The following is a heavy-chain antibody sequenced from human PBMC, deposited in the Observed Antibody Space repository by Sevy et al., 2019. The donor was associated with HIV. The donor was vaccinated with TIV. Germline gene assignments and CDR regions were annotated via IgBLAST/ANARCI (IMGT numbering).Heavy chain of an antibody. Sequence: GGSLRLSCAASGFAFSRYWLTWVRQAPGKGLEWVANIKPDGSEQYFVGSVRGRFTISRDNAKNSMYLQMNSLRGEDTADYFCTRVSIREPDESNNYRGYNRWFDSWGQGTLVTVSS. J-gene: IGHJ5*01. V-gene: IGHV3-7*01. CDR1: GFAFSRYW. CDR2: IKPDGSEQ. CDR3: TRVSIREPDESNNYRGYNRWFDS. D-gene: IGHD4-4*01.